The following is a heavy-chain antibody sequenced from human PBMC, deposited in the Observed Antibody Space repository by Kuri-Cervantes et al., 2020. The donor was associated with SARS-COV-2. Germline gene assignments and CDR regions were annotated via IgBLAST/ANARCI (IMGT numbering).Heavy chain of an antibody. CDR1: GGSISSYY. D-gene: IGHD6-19*01. J-gene: IGHJ4*02. V-gene: IGHV4-34*01. CDR3: ARTFRGSSADSGDY. CDR2: INHSGST. Sequence: SETLSLTCTVSGGSISSYYWSWIRQPPGKGLEWIGEINHSGSTNYNPSLKSRVTTSVDTFKNQFSLKLSSVTAADTAVYFCARTFRGSSADSGDYWGQGTLVTVSS.